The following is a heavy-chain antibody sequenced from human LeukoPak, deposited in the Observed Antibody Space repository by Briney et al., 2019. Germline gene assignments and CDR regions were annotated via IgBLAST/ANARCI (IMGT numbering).Heavy chain of an antibody. D-gene: IGHD3-10*01. CDR1: GGSISSGSYY. CDR2: IYTTGST. V-gene: IGHV4-61*02. CDR3: ARGSHQYYYGSGRLGYYYYMDV. J-gene: IGHJ6*03. Sequence: SQTLSLTCTVSGGSISSGSYYWSWIRQPAGKGLDWIGRIYTTGSTNYNPSLKSRVTISVDTSKNQFSLKLSSVTAADTAVYYCARGSHQYYYGSGRLGYYYYMDVWGKGTTVTISS.